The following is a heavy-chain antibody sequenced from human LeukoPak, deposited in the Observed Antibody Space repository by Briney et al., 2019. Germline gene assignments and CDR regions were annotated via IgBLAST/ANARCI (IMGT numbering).Heavy chain of an antibody. CDR3: ASFLPGSSSYY. V-gene: IGHV4-34*01. CDR2: INHSGST. Sequence: SETLSLTRAVYGGSFSGYYWSWIRQPPGKGLEWIGEINHSGSTNYNPSLKSRVTISVDTSKNQFSLKQSSVTAADTAVYYCASFLPGSSSYYWGQGTLVTVSS. D-gene: IGHD6-6*01. CDR1: GGSFSGYY. J-gene: IGHJ4*02.